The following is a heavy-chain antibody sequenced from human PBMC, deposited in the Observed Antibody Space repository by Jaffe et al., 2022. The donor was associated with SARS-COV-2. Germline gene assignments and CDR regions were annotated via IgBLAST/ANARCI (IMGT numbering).Heavy chain of an antibody. CDR3: AREWLPAAPPPQHKYSGLRYPPRSNWFDP. CDR2: INHSGST. D-gene: IGHD5-12*01. CDR1: GGSFSGYY. Sequence: QVQLQQWGAGLLKPSETLSLTCAVYGGSFSGYYWSWIRQPPGKGLEWIGEINHSGSTNYNPSLKSRVTISVDTSKNQFSLKLSSVTAADTAVYYCAREWLPAAPPPQHKYSGLRYPPRSNWFDPWGQGTLVTVSS. J-gene: IGHJ5*02. V-gene: IGHV4-34*01.